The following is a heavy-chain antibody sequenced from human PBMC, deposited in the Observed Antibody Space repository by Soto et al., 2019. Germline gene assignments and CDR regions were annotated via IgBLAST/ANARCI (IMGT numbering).Heavy chain of an antibody. CDR2: IYYGGST. V-gene: IGHV4-59*01. D-gene: IGHD5-18*01. CDR3: ARGEGYSFAHDY. CDR1: GGSISSYY. Sequence: SETLSLTCTVSGGSISSYYWSWIRQPAGKGLEWIGYIYYGGSTDYNPSLKSRVTMSGDTSKNQLSLKLNSVAAADTAVYYCARGEGYSFAHDYWGQGIQVTVSS. J-gene: IGHJ4*02.